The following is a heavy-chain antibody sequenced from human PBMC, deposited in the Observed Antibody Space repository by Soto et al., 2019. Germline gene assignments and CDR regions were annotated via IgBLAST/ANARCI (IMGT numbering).Heavy chain of an antibody. Sequence: QDQLVQSGAEVKKPGASVTVSCKASGYSFTNYGVTWVRQAPGQGLEWMGWISAFNGNTHYAQKLQGRVTMTTAAATSTAYKELRSLRSDDTAVYYCARDRGVAPPVAGNTHYYYYMDVWGKGTPVTVSS. J-gene: IGHJ6*03. CDR2: ISAFNGNT. D-gene: IGHD6-19*01. CDR3: ARDRGVAPPVAGNTHYYYYMDV. CDR1: GYSFTNYG. V-gene: IGHV1-18*01.